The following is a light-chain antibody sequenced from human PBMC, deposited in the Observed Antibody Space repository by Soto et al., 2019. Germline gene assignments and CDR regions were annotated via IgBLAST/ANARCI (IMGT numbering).Light chain of an antibody. Sequence: DIQLTQSPSTLSASVRDRVTITCLASQSISSWLAWYQQKPGKAPKLLIYKASTLESGVPSRFSGSASGTEFTLTISSLQPGDFATYYCQQYFTYPLTVGGGTKVDI. CDR1: QSISSW. CDR2: KAS. V-gene: IGKV1-5*03. CDR3: QQYFTYPLT. J-gene: IGKJ4*01.